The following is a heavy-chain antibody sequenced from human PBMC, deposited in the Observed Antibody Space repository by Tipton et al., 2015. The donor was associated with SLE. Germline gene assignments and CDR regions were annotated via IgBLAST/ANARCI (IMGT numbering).Heavy chain of an antibody. Sequence: TLSLTCAVYGGSFSGYYWSWIRQPPGKGLEWIGEINHSGSTNYNPSLQSRVTISLDTSKNQFSLMLSSVTAADTAVYYCARRGGYSTSSWYFDLWGRGTLVTVSS. V-gene: IGHV4-34*01. CDR1: GGSFSGYY. CDR3: ARRGGYSTSSWYFDL. J-gene: IGHJ2*01. CDR2: INHSGST. D-gene: IGHD6-6*01.